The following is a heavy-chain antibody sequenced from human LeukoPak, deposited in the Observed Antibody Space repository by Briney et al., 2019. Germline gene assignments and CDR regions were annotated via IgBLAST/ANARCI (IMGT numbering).Heavy chain of an antibody. Sequence: SETLSPTXAVSGYSISSGYYWSWIRQPPGKGLEWIGYIYYSGSTYYNPSLKSRVTISVDTSKNQFSLKLSSVTAADTAVYYCARPKSGSGDAFDIWGQGTMVTVSS. CDR2: IYYSGST. J-gene: IGHJ3*02. CDR1: GYSISSGYY. V-gene: IGHV4-30-4*08. CDR3: ARPKSGSGDAFDI. D-gene: IGHD3-10*01.